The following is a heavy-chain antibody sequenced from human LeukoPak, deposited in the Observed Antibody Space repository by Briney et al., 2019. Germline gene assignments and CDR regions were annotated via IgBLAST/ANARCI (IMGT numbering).Heavy chain of an antibody. CDR1: GGSISSSSYY. D-gene: IGHD5-18*01. V-gene: IGHV4-39*01. Sequence: SETLSLTCTVSGGSISSSSYYWGWIRQPPGKGLEWIGSIYYSGSTYYNPSLKSRVTISVDTSKNQFSLKLSSVTAADTAVYYCARHTDIAMPFDYWGQGTLVTVSS. CDR3: ARHTDIAMPFDY. CDR2: IYYSGST. J-gene: IGHJ4*02.